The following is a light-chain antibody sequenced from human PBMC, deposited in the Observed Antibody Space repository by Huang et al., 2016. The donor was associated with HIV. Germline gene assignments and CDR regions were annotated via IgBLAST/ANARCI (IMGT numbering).Light chain of an antibody. CDR2: AAS. CDR3: QQYYSYRT. V-gene: IGKV1-8*01. J-gene: IGKJ1*01. Sequence: AIRMTQSPSSLPASKGDRVNITCRASQDINNFLAWSQQKPGKAPNLLIDAASILETGVPSRFSGSGSGTEFNLSISCLQSEDFATYYCQQYYSYRTFGQGTQVEIK. CDR1: QDINNF.